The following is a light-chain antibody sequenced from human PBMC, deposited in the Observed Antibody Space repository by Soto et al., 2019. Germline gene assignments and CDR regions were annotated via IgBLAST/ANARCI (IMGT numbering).Light chain of an antibody. CDR3: QQADTFPIT. CDR1: QGISRS. V-gene: IGKV1D-12*01. Sequence: IQVTQSPSSVSASLLDRVTISCQASQGISRSLAWYQQKPGKAPKLLIYAASSLQSGVPSRFSGSGFGTDFTLTISSLQPEDSAIYYCQQADTFPITFGQGTRLEIK. CDR2: AAS. J-gene: IGKJ5*01.